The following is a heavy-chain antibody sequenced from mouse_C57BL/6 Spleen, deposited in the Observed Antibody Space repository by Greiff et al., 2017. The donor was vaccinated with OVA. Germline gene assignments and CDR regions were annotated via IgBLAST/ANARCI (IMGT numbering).Heavy chain of an antibody. CDR3: ARFRPPYPYCDY. CDR2: IRNKANGYTT. Sequence: EVKLVESGGGLVQPGGSLSLSCAASGFTFTDYYMSWVRQPPGKALEWLGFIRNKANGYTTEYSASVKGRFTISRDNSQSILYLQMNALRAEDSATYYCARFRPPYPYCDYWGQGTTLTVSS. V-gene: IGHV7-3*01. J-gene: IGHJ2*01. CDR1: GFTFTDYY.